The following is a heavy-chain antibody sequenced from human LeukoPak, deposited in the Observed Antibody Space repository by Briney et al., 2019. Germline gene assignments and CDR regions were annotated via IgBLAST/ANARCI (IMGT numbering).Heavy chain of an antibody. CDR1: GASISSSTYF. J-gene: IGHJ5*02. D-gene: IGHD3-10*01. Sequence: SETLSLTCTVSGASISSSTYFWPWIRQPPGKSLEWIGSIYSSGLTYYHPSLKSRLTISSDTSNNQFSLKLSSVTAADTAVYYCARELHNMVRGVIKNWFDPWGQGTLVTVSS. CDR2: IYSSGLT. V-gene: IGHV4-39*07. CDR3: ARELHNMVRGVIKNWFDP.